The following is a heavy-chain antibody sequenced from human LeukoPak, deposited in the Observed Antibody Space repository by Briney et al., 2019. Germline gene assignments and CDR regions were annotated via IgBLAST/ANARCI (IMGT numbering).Heavy chain of an antibody. CDR3: AKDYRERGMMGATGFDY. CDR2: IRYDGSNK. V-gene: IGHV3-30*02. D-gene: IGHD1-26*01. CDR1: GFTFSSYG. J-gene: IGHJ4*02. Sequence: GGSLRLSCAASGFTFSSYGMHWVRQAPGKGLEWVAFIRYDGSNKYYADSVKGRFTISRDNSKKTLFVQMNSLRAEDTAVYYCAKDYRERGMMGATGFDYWGQGTLVTVSS.